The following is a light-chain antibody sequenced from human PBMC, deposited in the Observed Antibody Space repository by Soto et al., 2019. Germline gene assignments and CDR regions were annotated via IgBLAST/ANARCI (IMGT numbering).Light chain of an antibody. Sequence: DIQMTQSPSSLSASVGDRVTITCRASQNIRSFLNWYQLKPGKAPNLLIYGGSSLQSGVPSRFSGSGSGTDFTLTITSLRPEDFATYYCHQSYTLPWTFGQGTKVEVK. CDR2: GGS. V-gene: IGKV1-39*01. CDR1: QNIRSF. CDR3: HQSYTLPWT. J-gene: IGKJ1*01.